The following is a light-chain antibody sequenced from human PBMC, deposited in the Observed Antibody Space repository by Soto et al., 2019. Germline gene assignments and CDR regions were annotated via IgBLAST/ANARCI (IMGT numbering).Light chain of an antibody. CDR3: SSYTRSRFYV. V-gene: IGLV2-14*01. CDR2: DVS. J-gene: IGLJ1*01. CDR1: SSDVGGYNY. Sequence: QSALTQPASVSGSPGQSITISCTGTSSDVGGYNYVSWYQQHPGKAPKLMIYDVSNRPSGVSNRFSGSKSGNTASLTISGLQAEDEADYYCSSYTRSRFYVCGTGTKLTVL.